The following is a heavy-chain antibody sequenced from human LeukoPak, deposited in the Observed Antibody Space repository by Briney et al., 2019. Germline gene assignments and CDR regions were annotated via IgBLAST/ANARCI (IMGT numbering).Heavy chain of an antibody. Sequence: GASVKVSCKASGYTFTSYGISWVRQAPGQGLEWMGWISAYNGNTNYARKLQGRVTMTTDTSTSTAYMELRSLRSDDTAVYYCARDRVLRFLDGTYYFDYWGQGTLVTVSS. CDR3: ARDRVLRFLDGTYYFDY. CDR1: GYTFTSYG. J-gene: IGHJ4*02. D-gene: IGHD3-3*01. CDR2: ISAYNGNT. V-gene: IGHV1-18*01.